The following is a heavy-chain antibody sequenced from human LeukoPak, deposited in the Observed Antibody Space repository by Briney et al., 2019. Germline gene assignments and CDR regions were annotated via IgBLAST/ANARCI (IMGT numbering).Heavy chain of an antibody. CDR1: GYTFTSYA. CDR2: INTNTGNP. V-gene: IGHV7-4-1*02. Sequence: GASVKVSCKASGYTFTSYAMNWVRQAPGQGLEWMGRINTNTGNPTYAQGFTGRFVFSLDTSVSTAYLQISSLKAEDTAVYYCARDRAVLWFGELLAPSGYWGQGTLVTVSS. D-gene: IGHD3-10*01. CDR3: ARDRAVLWFGELLAPSGY. J-gene: IGHJ4*02.